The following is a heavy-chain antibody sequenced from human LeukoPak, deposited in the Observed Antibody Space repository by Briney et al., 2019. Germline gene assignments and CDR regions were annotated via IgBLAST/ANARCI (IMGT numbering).Heavy chain of an antibody. D-gene: IGHD2-8*01. J-gene: IGHJ4*02. CDR2: ISYDGSSK. V-gene: IGHV3-30-3*02. Sequence: GGSLRLSCAASGFTFSNSAMHWVRQAPGKGLEWMTFISYDGSSKYYADAAKGRFTISRDNSKNTLYLEMSSLGLQDTAVYYCTEERDRDGYFRYWGQGTLVTVSP. CDR1: GFTFSNSA. CDR3: TEERDRDGYFRY.